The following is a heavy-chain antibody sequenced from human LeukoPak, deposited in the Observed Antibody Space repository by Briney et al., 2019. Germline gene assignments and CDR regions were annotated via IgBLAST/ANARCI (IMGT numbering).Heavy chain of an antibody. CDR2: IWFDGSQE. V-gene: IGHV3-33*01. CDR3: ARLYGVYLIDS. CDR1: ASDFSRHG. D-gene: IGHD4-17*01. Sequence: GRSLRLSCAASASDFSRHGMHWVRQAPGKGLEWVALIWFDGSQEYYADSVRGRFTVSRDNSNNMVYLQMNSLRDEDTGFYYCARLYGVYLIDSWGQGTLVTVSS. J-gene: IGHJ5*01.